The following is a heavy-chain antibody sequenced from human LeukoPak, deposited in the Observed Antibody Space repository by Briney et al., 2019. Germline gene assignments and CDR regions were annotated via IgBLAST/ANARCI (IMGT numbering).Heavy chain of an antibody. CDR3: AGGYSYGSTYYYMDV. V-gene: IGHV4-39*07. Sequence: KPSETLSLTCTVSGGSISSSSYYWGWIRQPPGKGLEWIGSIYYSGSTNYNPSLKSRVTISVDTSKNQFSLKLSSVTAADTAVYYCAGGYSYGSTYYYMDVWGKGTTVTISS. CDR1: GGSISSSSYY. CDR2: IYYSGST. D-gene: IGHD5-18*01. J-gene: IGHJ6*03.